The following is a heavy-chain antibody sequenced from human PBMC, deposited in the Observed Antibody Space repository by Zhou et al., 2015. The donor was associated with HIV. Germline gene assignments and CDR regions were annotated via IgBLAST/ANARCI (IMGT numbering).Heavy chain of an antibody. V-gene: IGHV1-69*01. D-gene: IGHD6-19*01. CDR2: IIPIFGTA. J-gene: IGHJ4*02. Sequence: QVQLAQSGTEVKKPGSSVKVSCKASGGTFSSYAISWVRQAPGQGLEWMGGIIPIFGTANYAQKFQGRVTITADESTSTAYMELSSLRSEDTAVYYCARVLAVEAVAGPTDGRDYWGQGTLVTVSS. CDR1: GGTFSSYA. CDR3: ARVLAVEAVAGPTDGRDY.